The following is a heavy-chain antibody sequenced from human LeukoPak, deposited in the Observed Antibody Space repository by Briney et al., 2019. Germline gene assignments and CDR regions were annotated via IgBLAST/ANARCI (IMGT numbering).Heavy chain of an antibody. CDR1: GFTFSSYS. D-gene: IGHD6-19*01. J-gene: IGHJ4*02. V-gene: IGHV3-48*02. Sequence: PGGSLRLTCAASGFTFSSYSMNWVRQAPGKGLEWVSYISSSSSTIYYADSVKGRFTISRDNAKNSLYLQMNSLRDEDTAVYYCARDLPPGSSGWYLGYWGRGTLVTVSS. CDR3: ARDLPPGSSGWYLGY. CDR2: ISSSSSTI.